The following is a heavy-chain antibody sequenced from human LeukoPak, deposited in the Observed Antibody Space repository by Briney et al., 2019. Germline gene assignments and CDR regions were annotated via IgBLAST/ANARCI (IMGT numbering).Heavy chain of an antibody. CDR1: GFTRRSDA. Sequence: GGSLRLSCAAFGFTRRSDAMTWVRQAPGKGLEWVSSIRGPGTGTHYADSVKGRFTISRDNAKNSLYLQMNSLRAEDTAVYYCAREGAAAGTGIDYWGQGTLVTVSS. D-gene: IGHD6-13*01. CDR2: IRGPGTGT. V-gene: IGHV3-23*01. J-gene: IGHJ4*02. CDR3: AREGAAAGTGIDY.